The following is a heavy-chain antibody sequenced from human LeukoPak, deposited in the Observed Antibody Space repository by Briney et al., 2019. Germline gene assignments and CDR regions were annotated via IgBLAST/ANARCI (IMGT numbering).Heavy chain of an antibody. D-gene: IGHD6-13*01. CDR1: GFTFSYYG. Sequence: QTGGSLRLSCAASGFTFSYYGMHWVRQAPGKGLEWVAVISYDGSSKYYADSVKGRFTISRDNSKNTLYLQMNSLRAEDTAVYYCAKDGLAAAGWFDYWGQGTLVTVSS. J-gene: IGHJ4*02. CDR2: ISYDGSSK. V-gene: IGHV3-30*18. CDR3: AKDGLAAAGWFDY.